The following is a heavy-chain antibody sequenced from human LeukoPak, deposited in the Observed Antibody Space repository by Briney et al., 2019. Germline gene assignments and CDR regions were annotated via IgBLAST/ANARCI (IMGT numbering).Heavy chain of an antibody. CDR2: INHSGGT. V-gene: IGHV4-34*01. D-gene: IGHD6-6*01. CDR3: ARRRARRWFDP. J-gene: IGHJ5*02. CDR1: GGSFGAYC. Sequence: SESLSLTCAVYGGSFGAYCMSWIRQPPGKGLEWIGEINHSGGTTYNPSFKSRVTILLDTSKNQYSPKLSAMTRADTAVYYCARRRARRWFDPWGQRTLVTVSS.